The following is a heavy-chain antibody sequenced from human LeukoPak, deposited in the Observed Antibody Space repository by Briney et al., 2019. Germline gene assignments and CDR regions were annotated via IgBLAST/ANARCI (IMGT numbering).Heavy chain of an antibody. Sequence: PGVSLRLSCAASGFIFSTHWMNWVRQAPGKGLEGVAIIKGDGSETLYVDSVKGRFTISRDNTKNSLYLHMNSLRAEDTAVYYCVGGSGWLPDFWGQGVLVTVSS. CDR2: IKGDGSET. CDR1: GFIFSTHW. J-gene: IGHJ4*02. D-gene: IGHD6-19*01. V-gene: IGHV3-7*01. CDR3: VGGSGWLPDF.